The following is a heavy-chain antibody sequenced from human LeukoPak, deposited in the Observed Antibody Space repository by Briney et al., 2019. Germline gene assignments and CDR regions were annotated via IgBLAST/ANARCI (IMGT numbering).Heavy chain of an antibody. CDR2: INPISGGA. CDR3: ARGADYGGNQRDGY. V-gene: IGHV1-2*06. Sequence: ASVKVSCKTSGYTFTDYYMHWVRQAPGQGLEWMGRINPISGGATYAQKFQGRVTVTRDTSISTTFMELSSLRFDDTAVYYCARGADYGGNQRDGYWGQGTLVTVSS. J-gene: IGHJ4*02. CDR1: GYTFTDYY. D-gene: IGHD4-23*01.